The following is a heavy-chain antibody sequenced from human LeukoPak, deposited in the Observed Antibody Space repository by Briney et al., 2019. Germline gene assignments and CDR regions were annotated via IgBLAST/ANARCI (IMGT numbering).Heavy chain of an antibody. D-gene: IGHD6-19*01. J-gene: IGHJ2*01. CDR2: IYYSGST. Sequence: SETLSLTCTVSGGSISSSSYYWGWIRQPPGKGLEWIGSIYYSGSTYYNPSLKSRVTISVDTSKNQFSLKLSSMTAADTAVYYCARDGAVAGRYWYFDLWGRGALVTVSS. CDR1: GGSISSSSYY. V-gene: IGHV4-39*02. CDR3: ARDGAVAGRYWYFDL.